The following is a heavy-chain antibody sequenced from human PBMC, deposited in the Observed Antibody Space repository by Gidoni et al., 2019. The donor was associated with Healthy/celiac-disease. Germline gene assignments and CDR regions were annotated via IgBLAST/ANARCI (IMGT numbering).Heavy chain of an antibody. Sequence: EVQLVESGGGLVKPGGSLRLSCAASGFTFSSYSMNWVRQAPGKGLEWVSSISSSSSYIYYADSVKGRFTISRDNAKNSLYLQMNSLRAEDTAVYYCARSPVRGVIIMDYYYYGMDVWGQGTTVTVSS. V-gene: IGHV3-21*01. D-gene: IGHD3-10*01. CDR3: ARSPVRGVIIMDYYYYGMDV. CDR2: ISSSSSYI. J-gene: IGHJ6*02. CDR1: GFTFSSYS.